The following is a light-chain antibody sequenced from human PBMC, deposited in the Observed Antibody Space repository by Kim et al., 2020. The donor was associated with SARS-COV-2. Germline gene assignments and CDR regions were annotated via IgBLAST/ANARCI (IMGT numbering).Light chain of an antibody. CDR1: QSISNY. CDR3: QQSYSTPRT. CDR2: AAS. Sequence: SASVGDRVTITCRASQSISNYLNWYQHKPGTAPTLLVYAASNLESGVPSCFSASGSGTDFTLTISGLQLEDLATYYCQQSYSTPRTFGQGTKLEIK. V-gene: IGKV1-39*01. J-gene: IGKJ2*01.